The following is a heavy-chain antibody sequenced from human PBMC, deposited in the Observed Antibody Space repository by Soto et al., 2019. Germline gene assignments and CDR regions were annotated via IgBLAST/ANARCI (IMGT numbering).Heavy chain of an antibody. V-gene: IGHV3-33*01. CDR1: GFSFSAHG. J-gene: IGHJ4*02. Sequence: QVQLVESGGGVVRPGTSLRLSCAATGFSFSAHGMHWVRQAPGKGLEWLAVINDGSEEGYADSVRGRFTISRDNARNILYLQMDNLRAEDAALYYCARDDLCVDNGFDHWGQGTLVTVSS. CDR2: INDGSEE. CDR3: ARDDLCVDNGFDH. D-gene: IGHD1-1*01.